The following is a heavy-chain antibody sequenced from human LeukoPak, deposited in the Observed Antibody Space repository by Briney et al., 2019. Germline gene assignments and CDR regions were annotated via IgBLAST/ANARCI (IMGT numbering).Heavy chain of an antibody. J-gene: IGHJ4*02. Sequence: SETLSLTCSGPGVSIRRYYWSRSRPPPGKGPEWIGYIYYSGSTNYNPSLKSRVTTSVDTSKNQFSLKLSSVTAADTAVYYCARESGSTWLDYWGQGTLVTVAS. CDR1: GVSIRRYY. CDR3: ARESGSTWLDY. CDR2: IYYSGST. D-gene: IGHD6-13*01. V-gene: IGHV4-59*01.